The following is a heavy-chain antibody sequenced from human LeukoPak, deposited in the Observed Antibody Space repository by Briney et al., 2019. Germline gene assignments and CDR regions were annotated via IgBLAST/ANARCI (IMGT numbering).Heavy chain of an antibody. CDR3: ARTYSSGSSTWFDP. J-gene: IGHJ5*02. CDR1: DYSISSGYY. Sequence: PSETLSLTCAVSDYSISSGYYWGWIRQPPGKGLEWIGSIYHSGSTYYKPSLKSRATMSVDTSKNQFSLKLSSVTAADTAVYYCARTYSSGSSTWFDPWGQGTLVAVSS. CDR2: IYHSGST. V-gene: IGHV4-38-2*01. D-gene: IGHD6-19*01.